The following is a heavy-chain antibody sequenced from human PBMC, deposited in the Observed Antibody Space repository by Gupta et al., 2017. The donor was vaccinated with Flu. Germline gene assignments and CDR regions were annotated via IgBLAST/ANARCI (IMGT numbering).Heavy chain of an antibody. CDR2: VNPHSGST. J-gene: IGHJ5*02. V-gene: IGHV1-2*06. CDR3: ARERFCNTDSCYRWFDP. D-gene: IGHD2-15*01. CDR1: GYSFTDYY. Sequence: VQLVQSGAAVGKPGASVKVSCKASGYSFTDYYIHWVRQAPGQGLEWMGRVNPHSGSTNYEHKFQGRVTLAMDTSISTAYMELTRLRSDDTAVYYCARERFCNTDSCYRWFDPWGQGTLVIVAS.